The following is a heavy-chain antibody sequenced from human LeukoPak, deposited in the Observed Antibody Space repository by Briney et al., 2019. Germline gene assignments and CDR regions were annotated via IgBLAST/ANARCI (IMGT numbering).Heavy chain of an antibody. CDR1: GGSFSGFY. Sequence: SETLSLTCAVYGGSFSGFYWSWIRQPPGKGLEWIGEINHSGSTDYNPSLKSRVTISVDTSKSQFSLKLRSVTAADTAVYYCARSGYYYDSSGSHDAFDIWGQGTMVTVSS. CDR3: ARSGYYYDSSGSHDAFDI. CDR2: INHSGST. J-gene: IGHJ3*02. D-gene: IGHD3-22*01. V-gene: IGHV4-34*01.